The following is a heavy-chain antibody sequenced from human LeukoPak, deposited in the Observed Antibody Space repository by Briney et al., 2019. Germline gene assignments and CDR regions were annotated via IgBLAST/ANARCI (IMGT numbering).Heavy chain of an antibody. V-gene: IGHV4-4*02. CDR3: ARFSPFRTAGIDY. D-gene: IGHD6-13*01. CDR2: IYHSGST. Sequence: SGTLSLTCAVSGGSISSSNWWSWVRRPPGKGLEWIGEIYHSGSTNYNPSLKSRVTISVDKSKNQFSLKLSSVTAADTAVYYCARFSPFRTAGIDYWGQGTLVTVSS. J-gene: IGHJ4*02. CDR1: GGSISSSNW.